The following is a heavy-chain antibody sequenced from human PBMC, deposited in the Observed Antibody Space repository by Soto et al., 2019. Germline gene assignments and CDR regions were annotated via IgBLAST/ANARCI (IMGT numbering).Heavy chain of an antibody. D-gene: IGHD3-3*01. J-gene: IGHJ4*02. CDR3: ARGNFWSGFDY. CDR2: ISSSGDTK. Sequence: GGSLRLSCAASGFTFSDFYMIWIRQAPGKGLQWVSYISSSGDTKYYADSVKGRFTISRDNAKNSLDLRMDSLTAEDTAVYYCARGNFWSGFDYWGQGTLVTVSS. CDR1: GFTFSDFY. V-gene: IGHV3-11*01.